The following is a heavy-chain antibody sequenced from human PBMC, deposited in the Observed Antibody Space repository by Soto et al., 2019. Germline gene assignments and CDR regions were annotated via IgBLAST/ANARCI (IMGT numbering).Heavy chain of an antibody. V-gene: IGHV1-18*01. CDR2: ISAYNGNT. D-gene: IGHD6-19*01. CDR3: ARRLRVPPKLYYDEAVAGTDGIDY. Sequence: ASVKVSCKASGYTFTSYGISWVRQAPGQGLEWMGWISAYNGNTNYAQKLQGRVTMTTDTSTSTAYMELRSLRSDDTAVYYCARRLRVPPKLYYDEAVAGTDGIDYWGQGTLVTVSS. J-gene: IGHJ4*02. CDR1: GYTFTSYG.